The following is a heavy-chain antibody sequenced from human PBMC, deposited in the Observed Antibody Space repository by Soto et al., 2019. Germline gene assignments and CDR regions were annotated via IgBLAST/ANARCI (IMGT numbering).Heavy chain of an antibody. Sequence: QVQLVQSGAEVRMPGSSVKVSCKASGGTFSTYPINWVRQAPVQGLEWMGGIIPLFGTTNYAQKFKGRVTITAYESTSTAYMELSSRRAEDAAVYYCARGATHGSSWYFWFDPWGQGTLVTVSS. CDR2: IIPLFGTT. V-gene: IGHV1-69*01. CDR3: ARGATHGSSWYFWFDP. J-gene: IGHJ5*02. D-gene: IGHD6-13*01. CDR1: GGTFSTYP.